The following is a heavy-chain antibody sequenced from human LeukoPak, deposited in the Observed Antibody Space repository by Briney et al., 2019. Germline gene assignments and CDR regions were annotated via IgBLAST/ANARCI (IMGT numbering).Heavy chain of an antibody. CDR1: GGSFSGNN. D-gene: IGHD3-10*01. Sequence: PSEILSLTCAVYGGSFSGNNWNWIRQPPGKGLEWIGEINHSGATKYNPSLKSRLTISVDTSKNQFSLRLSSVTAADTAVYYCARRVGRWFGERAYYYNYMDVWGKGTTVTISS. CDR3: ARRVGRWFGERAYYYNYMDV. J-gene: IGHJ6*03. CDR2: INHSGAT. V-gene: IGHV4-34*01.